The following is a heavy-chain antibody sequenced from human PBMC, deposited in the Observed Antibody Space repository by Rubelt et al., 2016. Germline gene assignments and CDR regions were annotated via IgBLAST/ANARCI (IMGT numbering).Heavy chain of an antibody. CDR2: IWYDGSNK. J-gene: IGHJ3*02. CDR3: ARENELGAFDI. Sequence: VRQAPGKGLEWVAVIWYDGSNKYYADSVKGRFTISRDNSKNTLYLQMNSLRAEDTAVYYCARENELGAFDIWGQGTMVTVSS. V-gene: IGHV3-33*01. D-gene: IGHD1-1*01.